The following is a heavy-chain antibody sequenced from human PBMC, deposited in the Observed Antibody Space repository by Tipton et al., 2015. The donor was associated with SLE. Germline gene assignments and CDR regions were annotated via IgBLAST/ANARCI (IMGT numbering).Heavy chain of an antibody. J-gene: IGHJ4*02. CDR2: IYISGST. Sequence: TLSLTCTVSGGSISSYYWSWIRQPPGKGLEWIGYIYISGSTNYNPSLKSRVTISVDTSKNQFSLKLSSVTAADTAVYYCASSRGGLYFEYWGQGTLATVSS. D-gene: IGHD5-12*01. CDR1: GGSISSYY. V-gene: IGHV4-4*09. CDR3: ASSRGGLYFEY.